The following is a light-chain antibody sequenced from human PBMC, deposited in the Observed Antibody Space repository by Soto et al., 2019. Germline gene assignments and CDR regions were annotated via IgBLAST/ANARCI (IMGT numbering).Light chain of an antibody. V-gene: IGKV3-15*01. CDR1: QSVNSN. CDR2: GAS. CDR3: QQYKNWPT. Sequence: EIVMTQSPATLSVSPGERATLSCRASQSVNSNLAWYQQKPGQAPRLLIYGASTRATGVPARFSGSWSGTAFTLTVSSLQSEDFAVYFGQQYKNWPTFGQGTKVEIK. J-gene: IGKJ1*01.